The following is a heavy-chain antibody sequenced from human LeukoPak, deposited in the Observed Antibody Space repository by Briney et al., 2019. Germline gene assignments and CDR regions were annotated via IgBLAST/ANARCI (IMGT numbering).Heavy chain of an antibody. CDR2: IGWNSGSI. Sequence: GGSLRLSCAASGFTFDDYAMHWVRQAPGKGLEWFSGIGWNSGSIGYADSVKGRFTISRDNAKNSLYLQMNSLRAEDTALYYCAKDSMVRGVPPMPYNWFDPWGQGTLVTVSS. CDR3: AKDSMVRGVPPMPYNWFDP. D-gene: IGHD3-10*01. V-gene: IGHV3-9*01. J-gene: IGHJ5*02. CDR1: GFTFDDYA.